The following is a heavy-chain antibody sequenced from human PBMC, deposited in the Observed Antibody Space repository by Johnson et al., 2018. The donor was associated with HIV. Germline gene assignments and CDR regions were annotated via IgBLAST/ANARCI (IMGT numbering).Heavy chain of an antibody. CDR1: GFTFSSYA. J-gene: IGHJ3*02. CDR2: IYSGGST. D-gene: IGHD4-23*01. CDR3: ARERGYFGNPAFDI. Sequence: QVQLVESGGGLVQPGRSLRLSCTASGFTFSSYAMHWVRHAPGKGLEWVAVIYSGGSTYSADSVKGRFTISRDNSKNTLYLQMNSLRTEDTAMYYCARERGYFGNPAFDIWGQGTMVTVSS. V-gene: IGHV3-NL1*01.